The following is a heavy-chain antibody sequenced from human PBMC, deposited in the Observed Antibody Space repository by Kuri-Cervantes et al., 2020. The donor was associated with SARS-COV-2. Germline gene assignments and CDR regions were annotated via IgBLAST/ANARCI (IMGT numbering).Heavy chain of an antibody. D-gene: IGHD2-15*01. V-gene: IGHV2-70*04. J-gene: IGHJ4*02. CDR1: GLSLSTSGMR. Sequence: SGPTLVKPTQTLTLTCTFSGLSLSTSGMRVSWIRQPPGKALEWLARIDWDEDRFYSTSLKTRVTISKDTSKNQVVLTMTNMDPVDTATYYCARTLGGYCSGGSCVYFDYWGQATLATVSS. CDR3: ARTLGGYCSGGSCVYFDY. CDR2: IDWDEDR.